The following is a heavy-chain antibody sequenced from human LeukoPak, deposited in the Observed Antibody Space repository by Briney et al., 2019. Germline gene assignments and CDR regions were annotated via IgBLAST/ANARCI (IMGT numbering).Heavy chain of an antibody. CDR3: ARDSALCSGGSCYSDGGWFDP. Sequence: SETLSLTCTVSGGSISSGDYYWSWIRQPPGKGLEWIGYIYYSGSTYYNPSLKSRATISVDTSKNQFSLKLSSVTAADTAVYYCARDSALCSGGSCYSDGGWFDPWGQGTLVTVSS. D-gene: IGHD2-15*01. CDR2: IYYSGST. J-gene: IGHJ5*02. CDR1: GGSISSGDYY. V-gene: IGHV4-30-4*01.